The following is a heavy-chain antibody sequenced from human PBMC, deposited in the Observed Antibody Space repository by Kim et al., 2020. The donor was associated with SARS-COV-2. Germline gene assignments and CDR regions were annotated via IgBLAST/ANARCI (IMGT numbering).Heavy chain of an antibody. D-gene: IGHD6-19*01. V-gene: IGHV3-30*01. CDR3: ARSVKIWVSGWYTVEY. Sequence: SVKGRFTISRDNTKNALYLQMNSLRAEDTAVYYCARSVKIWVSGWYTVEYWGQGTLVTVSS. J-gene: IGHJ4*02.